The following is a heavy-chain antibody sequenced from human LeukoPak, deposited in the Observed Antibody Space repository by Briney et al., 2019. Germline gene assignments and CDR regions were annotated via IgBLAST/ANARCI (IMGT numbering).Heavy chain of an antibody. CDR1: GGYTGSHY. CDR3: ARDFYASGFYFWFDP. CDR2: ISPSGTT. D-gene: IGHD2/OR15-2a*01. J-gene: IGHJ5*02. V-gene: IGHV4-4*07. Sequence: SETLSLTCTVSGGYTGSHYWSWIRQPAGKGLEWIGRISPSGTTHYNPSLGSRVTMSVDTSNNYFSLRLSSVTAADTAVYYCARDFYASGFYFWFDPWGQGIPVTVSS.